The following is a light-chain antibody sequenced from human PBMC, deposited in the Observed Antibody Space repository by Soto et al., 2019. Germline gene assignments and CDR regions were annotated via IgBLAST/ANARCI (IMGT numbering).Light chain of an antibody. CDR1: QSINRW. J-gene: IGKJ1*01. CDR2: DAS. Sequence: DIQMTQSPSTLSASVGDRVTITCRASQSINRWVAWYQQKPGKAPKTLIYDASSLESGAPSRFSGSGSGTEFTLTISSLQPDDFATYYCQQYHIYSRTFGQGTKV. V-gene: IGKV1-5*01. CDR3: QQYHIYSRT.